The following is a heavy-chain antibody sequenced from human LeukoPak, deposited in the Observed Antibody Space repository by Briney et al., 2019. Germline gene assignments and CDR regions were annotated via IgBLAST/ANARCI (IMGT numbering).Heavy chain of an antibody. CDR3: AKDILRGYYDSSGYPVDY. D-gene: IGHD3-22*01. CDR1: AFTFDDYG. Sequence: GGSLRLSCAASAFTFDDYGMSWVRQAPGKGLQWVSAISGSGGSTYYADSVKGRFTISRDNSKNTLYLQMNSLRAEDTAVYYCAKDILRGYYDSSGYPVDYWGQGTLVTVSS. CDR2: ISGSGGST. J-gene: IGHJ4*02. V-gene: IGHV3-23*01.